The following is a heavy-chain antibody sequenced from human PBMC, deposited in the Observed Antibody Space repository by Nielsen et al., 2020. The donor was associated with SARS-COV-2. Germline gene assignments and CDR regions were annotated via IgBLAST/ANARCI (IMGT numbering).Heavy chain of an antibody. J-gene: IGHJ6*02. CDR2: IRSSSSYI. CDR3: ARVSGSSPQFDHYYYGMDV. CDR1: GFTFSTYN. Sequence: GESLKISCAASGFTFSTYNMNWVRQAPGKGLEWVSSIRSSSSYIYYADSVKGRFTISRDNSKNTLYLQMNSLRAEDTAVYYCARVSGSSPQFDHYYYGMDVWGQGTTVTVSS. D-gene: IGHD3-10*01. V-gene: IGHV3-21*01.